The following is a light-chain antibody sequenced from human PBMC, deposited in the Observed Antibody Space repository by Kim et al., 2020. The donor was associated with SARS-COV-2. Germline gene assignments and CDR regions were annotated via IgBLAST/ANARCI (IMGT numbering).Light chain of an antibody. Sequence: SYELTQPPSVSEAPGRTATITCGGDNIIYKNVHWYQQKAGQAPVLVIFDNNERPSGIPERFSASNSGNTAILTIRRVEAGDEAAYFCQVWDSTSTHYVFG. V-gene: IGLV3-21*01. CDR3: QVWDSTSTHYV. CDR2: DNN. CDR1: NIIYKN. J-gene: IGLJ1*01.